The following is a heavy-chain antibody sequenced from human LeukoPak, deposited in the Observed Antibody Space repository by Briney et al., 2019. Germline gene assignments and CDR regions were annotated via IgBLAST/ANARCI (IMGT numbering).Heavy chain of an antibody. D-gene: IGHD6-13*01. J-gene: IGHJ5*02. CDR2: IYYSGST. CDR3: ARDYSSSWTNWFDP. Sequence: PSETLSLTCTVSGGSISSSSYYWSWIRQPPGKGLEWIGYIYYSGSTNYNPSLKSRVTISVDTSKNQFSLKLSSVTAADTAVYYCARDYSSSWTNWFDPWGQGTLVTVSS. V-gene: IGHV4-61*01. CDR1: GGSISSSSYY.